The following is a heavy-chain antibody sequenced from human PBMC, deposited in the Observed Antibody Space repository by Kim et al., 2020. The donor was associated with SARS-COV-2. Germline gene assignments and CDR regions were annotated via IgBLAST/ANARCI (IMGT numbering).Heavy chain of an antibody. CDR2: IDGGSTYM. V-gene: IGHV3-21*06. CDR3: ARELRDGSVP. J-gene: IGHJ5*02. Sequence: GGSLRLSCTASRFTFNNHNMNWVRQAPGKGLEWVSSIDGGSTYMYYEDSVTGRFTISRDNAKNSVFLQMNSLKAEDTAVYYCARELRDGSVPWGQGTLVTVLS. CDR1: RFTFNNHN.